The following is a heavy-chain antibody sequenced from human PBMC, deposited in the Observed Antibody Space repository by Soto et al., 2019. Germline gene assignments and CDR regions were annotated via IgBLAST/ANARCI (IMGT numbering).Heavy chain of an antibody. CDR3: ARSSGSYSAFDI. CDR2: INPNSGGT. CDR1: GYTFTGYY. J-gene: IGHJ3*02. Sequence: ASVKVSCQASGYTFTGYYLHWVRQAPGQGLEWMGWINPNSGGTNYAQKFQGRVTMTRDTSISTAYMELSRLRSDDTAVYYCARSSGSYSAFDIWGQGTMVTVAS. D-gene: IGHD1-26*01. V-gene: IGHV1-2*02.